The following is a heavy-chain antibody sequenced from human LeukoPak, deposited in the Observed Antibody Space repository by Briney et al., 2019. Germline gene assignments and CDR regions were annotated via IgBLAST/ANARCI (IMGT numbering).Heavy chain of an antibody. Sequence: GGSLRLSCAASGFIFSIYAMSGVRQAPGKGLEGVSSVTNSGGSTYYADSVKGRFAISRDNSKNTLYLQMNTLRADDTAVYYCVQETGHNWGYLDYWGQGTLVTVSS. CDR1: GFIFSIYA. V-gene: IGHV3-23*01. CDR2: VTNSGGST. J-gene: IGHJ4*02. CDR3: VQETGHNWGYLDY. D-gene: IGHD1-1*01.